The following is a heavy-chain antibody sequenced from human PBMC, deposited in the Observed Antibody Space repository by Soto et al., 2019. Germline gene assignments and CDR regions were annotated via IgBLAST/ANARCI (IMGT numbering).Heavy chain of an antibody. CDR2: INAGNGNT. CDR1: GYTFTSYA. V-gene: IGHV1-3*01. CDR3: ARGTRTVAGNVRNKESDY. Sequence: GASVKVSCKASGYTFTSYAMHWVRQAPGQRLEWMGWINAGNGNTKYSQKFQGRVTITRDTSASTAYMELSSLRSEDTAVYYCARGTRTVAGNVRNKESDYWGQGTLVTVSS. J-gene: IGHJ4*02. D-gene: IGHD6-19*01.